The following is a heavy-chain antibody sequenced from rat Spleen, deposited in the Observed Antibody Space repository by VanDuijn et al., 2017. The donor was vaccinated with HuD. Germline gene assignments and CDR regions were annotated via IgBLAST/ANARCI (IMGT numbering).Heavy chain of an antibody. CDR3: ARQSHYWYFDF. J-gene: IGHJ1*01. CDR2: ISSGGRNT. V-gene: IGHV5S23*01. CDR1: GFTFSDYA. D-gene: IGHD3-8*01. Sequence: EVQLVESGGGLVQPGKSLKLSCAASGFTFSDYAMTWVRQAPTKGLEWVASISSGGRNTYYRDSVKGRFNISRDNAKSTLYLQMNSLRSEDTATYYCARQSHYWYFDFWGPGTMVTVSS.